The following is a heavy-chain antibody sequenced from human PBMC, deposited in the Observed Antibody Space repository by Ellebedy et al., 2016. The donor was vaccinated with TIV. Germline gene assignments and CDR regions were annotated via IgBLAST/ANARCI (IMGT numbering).Heavy chain of an antibody. CDR3: AGGISVAGTSLGF. V-gene: IGHV3-30-3*01. CDR2: ISYDGNTK. J-gene: IGHJ4*02. CDR1: GFIFSSFA. D-gene: IGHD6-19*01. Sequence: GGSLRLSCAASGFIFSSFAMFWVRQAPGKGLEWVAVISYDGNTKFYADSVKGRFTLSRDSSKNTVYLQMDSLRAEDTAVYYCAGGISVAGTSLGFWGQGTRVTVSS.